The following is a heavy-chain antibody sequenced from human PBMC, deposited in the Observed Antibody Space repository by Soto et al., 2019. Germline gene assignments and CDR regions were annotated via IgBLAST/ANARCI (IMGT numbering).Heavy chain of an antibody. V-gene: IGHV4-4*02. CDR1: GGSISSIDW. Sequence: QVQVQESGPGLLKPSGTLSLTCAVSGGSISSIDWWSWVRQPPGKGLEWIGEIHQSGSTHYNPSLQSRVTLSVDISKNQLSLSLTSVTAADTAVYYCVRAGGYDPKVYWGQGTQVTVSS. CDR3: VRAGGYDPKVY. D-gene: IGHD5-12*01. CDR2: IHQSGST. J-gene: IGHJ4*02.